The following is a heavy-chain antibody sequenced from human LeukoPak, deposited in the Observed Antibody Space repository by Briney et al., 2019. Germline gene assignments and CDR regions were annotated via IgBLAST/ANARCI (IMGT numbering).Heavy chain of an antibody. CDR3: ARGYCSSTSCLRAGYYYYYYYMDV. D-gene: IGHD2-2*01. Sequence: SQTLSLTCAVSGYSISSGYYWSWIRQPAGKGLEWIGRIYTSGSTNYNPSLKSRVTISVDKSKNQFSLKLSSVTAADTAVYYCARGYCSSTSCLRAGYYYYYYYMDVWGKGTTVTVSS. J-gene: IGHJ6*03. CDR2: IYTSGST. CDR1: GYSISSGYY. V-gene: IGHV4-61*02.